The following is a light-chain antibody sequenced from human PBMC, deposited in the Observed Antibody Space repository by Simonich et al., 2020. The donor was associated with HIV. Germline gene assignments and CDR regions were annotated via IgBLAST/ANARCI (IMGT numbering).Light chain of an antibody. CDR3: QQYNRYSPRT. Sequence: DIQMTQSPSTLSASVGDRVNITCRASQSISSWLAWYQQKPGKAPNLLIYKASTLESGVPSRFSGSGFGTEFTLTISSLQPDDFATYYCQQYNRYSPRTFGQGTKVEIK. J-gene: IGKJ1*01. CDR1: QSISSW. V-gene: IGKV1-5*03. CDR2: KAS.